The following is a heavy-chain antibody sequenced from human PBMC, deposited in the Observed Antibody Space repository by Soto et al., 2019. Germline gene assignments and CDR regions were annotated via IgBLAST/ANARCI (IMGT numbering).Heavy chain of an antibody. CDR1: GFTFSSYG. J-gene: IGHJ4*02. V-gene: IGHV3-30*18. CDR2: ISYDGGNK. Sequence: QVQLVESGGGVVQPGRSLRLSCAASGFTFSSYGMHWVRQAPGKGLEWVAVISYDGGNKYYADSVKGRFTISRDNSKNTLYLQMNSLRAEDTAVYYCAKASTMIVVAGIDYWGQGTLVTVSS. CDR3: AKASTMIVVAGIDY. D-gene: IGHD3-22*01.